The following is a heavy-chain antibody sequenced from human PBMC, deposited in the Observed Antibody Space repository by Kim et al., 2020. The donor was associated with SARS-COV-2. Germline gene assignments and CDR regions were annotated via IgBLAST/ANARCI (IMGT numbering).Heavy chain of an antibody. CDR3: ARAPRWAHYYYYMDV. V-gene: IGHV4-59*01. J-gene: IGHJ6*03. Sequence: PSLKSRVTISVDTSKNQFSLKLSSVTAADTAVYYCARAPRWAHYYYYMDVWGKGTTVTVSS.